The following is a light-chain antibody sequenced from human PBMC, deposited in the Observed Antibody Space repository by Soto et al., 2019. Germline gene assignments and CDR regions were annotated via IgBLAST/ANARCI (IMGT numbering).Light chain of an antibody. V-gene: IGKV3-20*01. CDR3: QQYGSSPRVT. CDR2: GSS. Sequence: EIVLTQSPCTLSLSPGERATLSCRASQGLSSSYLAWYQQKPGQAPRLLIYGSSSRATGIPDRFSGSGSGTDFTLTISRLEPEDFAVYYCQQYGSSPRVTFGQGTRLEIK. J-gene: IGKJ5*01. CDR1: QGLSSSY.